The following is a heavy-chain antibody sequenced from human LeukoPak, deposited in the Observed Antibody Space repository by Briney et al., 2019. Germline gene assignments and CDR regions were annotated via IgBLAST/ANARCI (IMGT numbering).Heavy chain of an antibody. CDR1: GGSFSGYY. D-gene: IGHD3-9*01. V-gene: IGHV4-34*01. J-gene: IGHJ5*02. CDR3: ARGRTRPFDILTGHTRKLPWGAP. CDR2: INHSGST. Sequence: SETLSLTCAVYGGSFSGYYWSWIRQRPGKGLEWIGEINHSGSTNYNPSLKSRVTISVDTSKNQFSLKLSSVTAADTAVYYCARGRTRPFDILTGHTRKLPWGAPWGQGTLVTVSS.